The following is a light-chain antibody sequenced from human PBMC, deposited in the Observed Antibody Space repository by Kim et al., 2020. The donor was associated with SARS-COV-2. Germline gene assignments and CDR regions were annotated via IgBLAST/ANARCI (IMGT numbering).Light chain of an antibody. CDR2: DAS. J-gene: IGKJ1*01. Sequence: PGDTATLSCGASQSISSTYLAWYQQKPGRAPRVLIYDASSRATGIPERFSGSGSGTNFTLSITRLEPEDFAVYYCQQYGNSPWTFGQGTKV. CDR1: QSISSTY. CDR3: QQYGNSPWT. V-gene: IGKV3D-20*01.